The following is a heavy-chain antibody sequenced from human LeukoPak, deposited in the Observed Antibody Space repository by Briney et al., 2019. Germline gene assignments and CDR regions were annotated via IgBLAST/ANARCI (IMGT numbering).Heavy chain of an antibody. Sequence: PGGSLRLSCAASGFTFDDYGMSWVRQAPGKGLEWVSTFSGSSGNTYYADSVKGRFTISSDNSKNTLYLQMNSLRDEDTAVYYCAKRGKYFFDHWGQGILVTVSS. CDR1: GFTFDDYG. CDR2: FSGSSGNT. J-gene: IGHJ4*02. D-gene: IGHD3-16*01. CDR3: AKRGKYFFDH. V-gene: IGHV3-23*01.